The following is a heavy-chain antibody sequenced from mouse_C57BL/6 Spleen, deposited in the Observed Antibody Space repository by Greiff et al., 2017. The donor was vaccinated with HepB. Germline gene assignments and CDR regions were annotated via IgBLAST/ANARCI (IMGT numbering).Heavy chain of an antibody. CDR2: IHPNSGST. CDR3: ARDYRRYFDV. CDR1: GYTFTSYW. V-gene: IGHV1-64*01. J-gene: IGHJ1*03. D-gene: IGHD1-1*02. Sequence: VKLMESGAELVKPGASVKLSCKASGYTFTSYWMHWVKQRPGQGLEWIGMIHPNSGSTNYNEKFKSKATLTVDKSSSTAYMQLSSLTSEDSAVYYCARDYRRYFDVWGHRDHGHRLL.